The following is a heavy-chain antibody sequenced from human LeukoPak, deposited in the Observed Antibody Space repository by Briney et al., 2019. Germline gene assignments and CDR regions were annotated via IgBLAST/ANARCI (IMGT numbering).Heavy chain of an antibody. CDR2: ISSSSSTI. J-gene: IGHJ5*02. CDR1: GFSFSSHS. V-gene: IGHV3-48*02. D-gene: IGHD2-15*01. Sequence: GASLRLSCAASGFSFSSHSMNWVRQAPGKGLEWVSYISSSSSTIYYADSEKGRFTISRDNAKNSLYLHMNSLRHEHTAGYFCARRGTTYCTVDSCHPNWFDPGGEGTLVTVSS. CDR3: ARRGTTYCTVDSCHPNWFDP.